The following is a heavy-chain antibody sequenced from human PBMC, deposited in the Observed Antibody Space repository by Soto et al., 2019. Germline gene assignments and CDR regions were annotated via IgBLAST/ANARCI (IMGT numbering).Heavy chain of an antibody. CDR2: INHRGST. Sequence: QVQLQQWGAGLLKPSETLSLTCAVYGGSFSGYSWTWIRQPPGKGLEWIGEINHRGSTNSNPSLRSRVTISVDTSKNQFSLKLSSLTAADTAVYYCARHGSSGPDYWGQGTLVTVSS. CDR3: ARHGSSGPDY. V-gene: IGHV4-34*01. CDR1: GGSFSGYS. J-gene: IGHJ4*02. D-gene: IGHD6-19*01.